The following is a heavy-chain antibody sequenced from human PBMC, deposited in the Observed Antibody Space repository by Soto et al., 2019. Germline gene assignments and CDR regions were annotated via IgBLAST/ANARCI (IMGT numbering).Heavy chain of an antibody. CDR3: AATVATRPN. J-gene: IGHJ4*02. V-gene: IGHV3-74*01. Sequence: GGSLRLSCAASGFTFSSNWMHWVRQAPGKGPVWVSRIKSDGSLTDYADAVKGRFTISRDNAKNTLYLQMNSLRTEDTAVYYCAATVATRPNWGQGTLVTVSS. CDR1: GFTFSSNW. D-gene: IGHD2-21*01. CDR2: IKSDGSLT.